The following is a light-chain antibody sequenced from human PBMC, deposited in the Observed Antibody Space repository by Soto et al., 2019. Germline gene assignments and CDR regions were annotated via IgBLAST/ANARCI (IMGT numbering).Light chain of an antibody. V-gene: IGKV1-5*01. CDR1: QTISSW. J-gene: IGKJ1*01. CDR2: DAS. CDR3: QHYNSYSEA. Sequence: IQRKKPTSTLSGSVGDRVSITCRASQTISSWLAWYQQKPGKAPNLLIYDASTLHSGVPSRFSGGGSGTDFTLTISSLQPEDFATYYCQHYNSYSEAFGQGTK.